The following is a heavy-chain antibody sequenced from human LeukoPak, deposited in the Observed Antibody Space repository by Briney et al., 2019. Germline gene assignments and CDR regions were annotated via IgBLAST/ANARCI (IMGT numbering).Heavy chain of an antibody. D-gene: IGHD6-19*01. CDR2: IIPIFGTA. J-gene: IGHJ4*02. Sequence: PSASVKVSCKASGGTFSSYAISWVRQAPGQGLEWMGGIIPIFGTANYAQKFQGRVTNTADESTSTAYMELSSLRSEDTAVYYCARDEVYSSGWRNWGQGTLVTVSS. CDR1: GGTFSSYA. CDR3: ARDEVYSSGWRN. V-gene: IGHV1-69*13.